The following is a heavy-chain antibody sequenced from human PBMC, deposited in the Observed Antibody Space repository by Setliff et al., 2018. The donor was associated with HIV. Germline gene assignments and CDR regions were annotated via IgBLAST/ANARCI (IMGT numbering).Heavy chain of an antibody. CDR2: IIPIFGTA. J-gene: IGHJ6*03. CDR1: GGTFSSYA. CDR3: ARQFLDWSNDYYSRYYMDV. V-gene: IGHV1-69*13. D-gene: IGHD3-3*01. Sequence: SVKVSCKASGGTFSSYAISWVRQAPGQGLEWMGGIIPIFGTADYAQKFQGRVTITADESTSTAYMELRSLRSDDTAVYYCARQFLDWSNDYYSRYYMDVWGKGTTVTVSS.